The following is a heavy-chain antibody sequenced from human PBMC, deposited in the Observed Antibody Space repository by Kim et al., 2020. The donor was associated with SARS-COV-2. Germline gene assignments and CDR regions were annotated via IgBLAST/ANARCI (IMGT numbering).Heavy chain of an antibody. Sequence: ASVKVSCKASGYTFTSYYMHWVRQAPGQGLEWMGIINPSGGSTSYAQKFQGRVTMTRDTSTSTVYMELSSLRSEDTAVYYCARESPGYSYGYEYYYGMDVWGQGTTLTVSS. CDR3: ARESPGYSYGYEYYYGMDV. CDR1: GYTFTSYY. V-gene: IGHV1-46*01. D-gene: IGHD5-18*01. J-gene: IGHJ6*02. CDR2: INPSGGST.